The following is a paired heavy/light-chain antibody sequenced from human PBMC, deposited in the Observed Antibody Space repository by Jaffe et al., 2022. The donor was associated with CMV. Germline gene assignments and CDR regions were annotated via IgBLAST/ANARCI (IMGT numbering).Heavy chain of an antibody. CDR2: INPGVDSS. V-gene: IGHV1-46*01. J-gene: IGHJ3*02. CDR1: GYTFTNYY. CDR3: ARARRITVIEVGREDAFDT. D-gene: IGHD3-22*01. Sequence: QVQLVQSGAEVKKPGASVKVSCKASGYTFTNYYIHWVRQAPGQGLEWMGIINPGVDSSTYAQRFQGRVTMTRDTSTSTVYMELSSLRSEDTATYYCARARRITVIEVGREDAFDTWGQGTMVTVSS.
Light chain of an antibody. V-gene: IGKV3-20*01. CDR2: GAT. Sequence: EIVLTQSPGTLSLSPGERATLSCRASQSISSTYFAWYQQKPGQAPRLLIYGATSRATGIPDRFSGSGSGTDFTLTIGRVEPEDFAVYYCQLYGGSLLVTFGGGTKVEIK. CDR1: QSISSTY. J-gene: IGKJ4*01. CDR3: QLYGGSLLVT.